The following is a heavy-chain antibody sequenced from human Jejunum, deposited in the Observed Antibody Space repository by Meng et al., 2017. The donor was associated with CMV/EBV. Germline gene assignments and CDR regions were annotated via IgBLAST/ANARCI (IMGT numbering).Heavy chain of an antibody. D-gene: IGHD6-6*01. CDR1: GYTFTDYY. V-gene: IGHV1-2*02. CDR2: LNPNTGGT. J-gene: IGHJ4*02. Sequence: ASGYTFTDYYIHWVRQAPGQGLEWMGWLNPNTGGTVYAPNFQGRVTMTRYTSFSTAYLEMNSLTSDDTAVYYRARFIPAPQGGDYWGQGTLVTVSS. CDR3: ARFIPAPQGGDY.